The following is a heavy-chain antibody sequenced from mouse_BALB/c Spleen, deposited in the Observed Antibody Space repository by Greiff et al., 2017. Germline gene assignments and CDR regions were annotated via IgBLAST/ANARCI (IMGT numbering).Heavy chain of an antibody. V-gene: IGHV5-15*02. J-gene: IGHJ4*01. D-gene: IGHD2-1*01. CDR3: ARALYGNYELDYAMDY. CDR1: GFTFSDYG. CDR2: ISNLAYSI. Sequence: EVMLVESGGGLVQPGGSRKLSCAASGFTFSDYGMAWVRQAPGKGPEWVAFISNLAYSIYYADTVTGRFTISRENAKNTLYLEMSSLRSEDTAMYYCARALYGNYELDYAMDYWGQGTSVTGSS.